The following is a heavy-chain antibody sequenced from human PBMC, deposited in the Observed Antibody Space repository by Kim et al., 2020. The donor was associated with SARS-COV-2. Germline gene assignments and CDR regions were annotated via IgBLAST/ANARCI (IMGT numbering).Heavy chain of an antibody. CDR1: GGSISSSSYY. J-gene: IGHJ4*02. D-gene: IGHD3-22*01. V-gene: IGHV4-39*01. CDR2: IYYSGST. CDR3: ATNPYDRGY. Sequence: SETLSLTCTVSGGSISSSSYYWGWIRQPPGKGLEWIGSIYYSGSTYYNPSLKSRVTITVDTSKNQFSLKLSSLTAADTAVYYCATNPYDRGYWGQGTLVTVSS.